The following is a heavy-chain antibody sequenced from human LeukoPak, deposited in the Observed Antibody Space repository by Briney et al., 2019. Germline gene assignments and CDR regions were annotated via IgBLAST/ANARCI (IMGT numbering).Heavy chain of an antibody. D-gene: IGHD3-22*01. CDR3: ARVHRVTYYYDSSGYHRGHFDY. J-gene: IGHJ4*02. V-gene: IGHV1-46*01. CDR1: GYTFTNYY. Sequence: ASVKVSCKASGYTFTNYYMHWVRQAPGQGLEWMGIINPSGGSTSYAQKFQGRVSMTRDTSTSTVYMELSSLRSEDTAVYYCARVHRVTYYYDSSGYHRGHFDYWGQGTLVTVSS. CDR2: INPSGGST.